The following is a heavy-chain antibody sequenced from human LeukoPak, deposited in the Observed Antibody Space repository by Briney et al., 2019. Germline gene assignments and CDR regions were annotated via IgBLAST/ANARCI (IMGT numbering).Heavy chain of an antibody. V-gene: IGHV4-59*01. CDR3: AKDVWSGDYTYFDY. J-gene: IGHJ4*02. CDR2: IYYSGST. CDR1: GGSISSYY. Sequence: PSETLSLTCTVSGGSISSYYWSWIRQPPGKGLEWIGYIYYSGSTNYNPSLKSRVTISVDTSKNQFSLKLSSVTSADTAVYYCAKDVWSGDYTYFDYGGQGTLVTVSS. D-gene: IGHD3-3*01.